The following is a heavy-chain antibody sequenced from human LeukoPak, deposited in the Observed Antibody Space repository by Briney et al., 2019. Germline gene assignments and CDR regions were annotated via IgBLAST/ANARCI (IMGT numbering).Heavy chain of an antibody. Sequence: VASVKVSCKASGYTFTDYGITWVRQAPGQGLEWMGWISTYNGGTMYAQQFKGRVTMTTDTSTSTGYMELRSLRSDDTAIYYCARVPWFGESPVDYWGQGTLVTVSS. D-gene: IGHD3-10*01. V-gene: IGHV1-18*01. CDR3: ARVPWFGESPVDY. CDR1: GYTFTDYG. CDR2: ISTYNGGT. J-gene: IGHJ4*02.